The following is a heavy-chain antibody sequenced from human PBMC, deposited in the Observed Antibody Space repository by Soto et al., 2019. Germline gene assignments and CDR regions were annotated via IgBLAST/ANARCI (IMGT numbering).Heavy chain of an antibody. D-gene: IGHD1-26*01. J-gene: IGHJ4*02. CDR1: GFSFSMYS. CDR2: ISSNSVTI. V-gene: IGHV3-48*02. Sequence: EVHLVESGGGVVQPGGSLRLSCAASGFSFSMYSMNWVRQAPGKGLEWVSYISSNSVTIYDTDSGRGRFTISRDNAKNSLYLQMNSLRHEDTAVYYCAREDILGTRSFDYWGQGTLVTVSS. CDR3: AREDILGTRSFDY.